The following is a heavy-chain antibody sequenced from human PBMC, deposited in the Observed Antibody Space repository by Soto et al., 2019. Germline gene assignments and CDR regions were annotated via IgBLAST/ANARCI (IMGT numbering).Heavy chain of an antibody. D-gene: IGHD3-22*01. Sequence: PSETLSLTCTVSGGSISSSSYYWGWIRQPPGKGLEWIGSIYYSGSTYYNPSLKSRVTISVDTSKNQFSLKLSSVTAADTAVYYCARRHYYDSRIAFDIWGQGTMVTVSS. CDR1: GGSISSSSYY. CDR2: IYYSGST. V-gene: IGHV4-39*01. CDR3: ARRHYYDSRIAFDI. J-gene: IGHJ3*02.